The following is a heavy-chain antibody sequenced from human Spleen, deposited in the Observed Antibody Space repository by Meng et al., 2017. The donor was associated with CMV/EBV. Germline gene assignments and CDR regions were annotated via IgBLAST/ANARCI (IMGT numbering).Heavy chain of an antibody. Sequence: SGDSVSSAYYYWSWIRQPPGKGLEWLGYIHASGSTNSNPSLKSRVSIAVDTSKYQFSLKVTSVTAADTAVYCCARGLWSYKPKFIDSWGQGTLVTVSS. CDR2: IHASGST. CDR3: ARGLWSYKPKFIDS. J-gene: IGHJ4*02. CDR1: GDSVSSAYYY. D-gene: IGHD1-26*01. V-gene: IGHV4-61*01.